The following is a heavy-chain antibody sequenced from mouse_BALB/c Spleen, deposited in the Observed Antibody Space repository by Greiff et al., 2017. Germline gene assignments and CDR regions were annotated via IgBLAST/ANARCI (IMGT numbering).Heavy chain of an antibody. CDR3: ARSSSGYVYFDY. Sequence: EVKLVESGGGLVQPGGSRKLSCAASGFTFSSFGMHWVRQAPEKGLEWVAYISSGSSTIYYADTVKGRFTISRDNPKNTLFLQMTSLRSEDTAMYYCARSSSGYVYFDYWGQGTTLTVSS. CDR1: GFTFSSFG. D-gene: IGHD3-1*01. CDR2: ISSGSSTI. V-gene: IGHV5-17*02. J-gene: IGHJ2*01.